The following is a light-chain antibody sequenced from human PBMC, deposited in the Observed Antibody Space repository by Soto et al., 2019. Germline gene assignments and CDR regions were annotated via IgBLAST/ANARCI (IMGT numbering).Light chain of an antibody. Sequence: QSALTQPPSASGSPGQSVTISCTGTSSDIGGYDHVSWYQQPPGTAPKLMIYEVSNRPSGVPDRFSGSKSGNTASLTISGLQAEDEADYYCSLYTSSSTPVVFGGGTKLTVL. J-gene: IGLJ2*01. CDR3: SLYTSSSTPVV. CDR2: EVS. V-gene: IGLV2-18*01. CDR1: SSDIGGYDH.